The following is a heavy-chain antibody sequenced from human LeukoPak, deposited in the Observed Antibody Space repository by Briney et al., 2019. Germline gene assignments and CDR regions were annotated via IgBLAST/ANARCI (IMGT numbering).Heavy chain of an antibody. D-gene: IGHD3-3*01. Sequence: KPSETLSLTCTVSGGSISSYYWSWIRQPPGRGLEWIGYIYTRGTTTYNPSLKSRVIISVDTSKNQFSLKLSSVTAADAAVYNCARHGGYDFWRGGGFDPWGQGTLVTVSS. CDR3: ARHGGYDFWRGGGFDP. J-gene: IGHJ5*02. V-gene: IGHV4-4*09. CDR2: IYTRGTT. CDR1: GGSISSYY.